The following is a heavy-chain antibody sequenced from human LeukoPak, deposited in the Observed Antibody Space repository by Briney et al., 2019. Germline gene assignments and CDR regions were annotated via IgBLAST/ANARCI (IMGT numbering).Heavy chain of an antibody. CDR2: IYTSGST. J-gene: IGHJ4*02. CDR3: ARVEGDWYFNY. D-gene: IGHD2-21*02. V-gene: IGHV4-61*02. CDR1: GGSISSGTYY. Sequence: PSETLSLTCTVSGGSISSGTYYWSWIRQPAGKGLEWIGRIYTSGSTNYNPSLKSRVTMSLDTSKNQFSLKLTSVTAADTAVYFCARVEGDWYFNYWGQGTLVTVSS.